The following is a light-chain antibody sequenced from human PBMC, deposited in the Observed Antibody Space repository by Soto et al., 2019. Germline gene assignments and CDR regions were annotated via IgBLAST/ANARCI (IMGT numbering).Light chain of an antibody. CDR1: SSDVGGYNY. V-gene: IGLV2-14*01. J-gene: IGLJ1*01. CDR3: SSYTIRSTRV. CDR2: DVS. Sequence: QSALTQPASVSGSPGQSITISCTGTSSDVGGYNYVSWYQQHPGKAPKLMIYDVSNRPSGVSNRFSGSKSGNTASLTISGLQAEDAADYYCSSYTIRSTRVFGTGTKLTVL.